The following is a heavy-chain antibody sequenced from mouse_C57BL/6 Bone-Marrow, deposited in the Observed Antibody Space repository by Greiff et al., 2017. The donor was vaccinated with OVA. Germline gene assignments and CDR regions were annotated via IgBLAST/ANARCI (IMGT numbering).Heavy chain of an antibody. J-gene: IGHJ4*01. CDR1: GYAFSSSW. V-gene: IGHV1-82*01. CDR2: IYPGDGDT. Sequence: QVQLQQSGPELVKPGASVKISCKASGYAFSSSWMNWVKQRPGKGLEWIGRIYPGDGDTTYNGKFKGKATLTADKSSSTAYMQLSSLTSEDSAVYFSARWVDYWGQGTSVTVSS. CDR3: ARWVDY.